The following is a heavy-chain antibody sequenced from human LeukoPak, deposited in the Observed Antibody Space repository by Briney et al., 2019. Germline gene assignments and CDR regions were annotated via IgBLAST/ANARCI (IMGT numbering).Heavy chain of an antibody. CDR1: GFTFDDYG. Sequence: GGSLRLSCAASGFTFDDYGMSWVRQAPGKGLEWVSGINWNGGSTGYADSVKGRFTISRDNSKNTLYLQMNSLRAEDTAVYYCAKSSRDWNYKDAFDIWGQGTMVTVSS. V-gene: IGHV3-20*04. J-gene: IGHJ3*02. CDR3: AKSSRDWNYKDAFDI. CDR2: INWNGGST. D-gene: IGHD1-7*01.